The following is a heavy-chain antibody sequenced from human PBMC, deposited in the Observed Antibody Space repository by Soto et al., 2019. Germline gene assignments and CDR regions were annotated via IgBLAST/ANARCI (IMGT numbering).Heavy chain of an antibody. CDR2: IYYSGST. Sequence: SETLSLTCTVSGGSISSGGYYWSWICQHPGKGLEWIGYIYYSGSTYYNPSLKSRVTITVDTSKNQFSLKLSPVTAADTAVSECARWGKQSSYSSGYYWDAFDIWGQGTMVTVSS. CDR1: GGSISSGGYY. CDR3: ARWGKQSSYSSGYYWDAFDI. D-gene: IGHD3-22*01. J-gene: IGHJ3*02. V-gene: IGHV4-31*03.